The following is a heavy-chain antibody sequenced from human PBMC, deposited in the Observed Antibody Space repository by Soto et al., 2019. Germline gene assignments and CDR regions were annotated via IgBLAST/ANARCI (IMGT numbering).Heavy chain of an antibody. CDR1: GYTFTSYD. V-gene: IGHV1-8*01. Sequence: GASVKVSCKASGYTFTSYDIXWVRQATGQGLEWMGWMNPNSGNTGYAQKFQGRVTMTRNTSMSTAYIELSSLRFEDTAVYYCARERAVGFDPWGQGTLVTVSS. J-gene: IGHJ5*02. D-gene: IGHD2-15*01. CDR3: ARERAVGFDP. CDR2: MNPNSGNT.